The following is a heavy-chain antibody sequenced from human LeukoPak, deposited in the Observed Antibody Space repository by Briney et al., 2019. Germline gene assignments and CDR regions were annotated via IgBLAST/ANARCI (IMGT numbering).Heavy chain of an antibody. Sequence: GGSLRLSCAASELTFSSYAMNWVRQAPGKGLEWVSYISSSSSTIYYADSVKGRFTISRDNAKNSLYLHMNSLRAEDTAVYYCTRGGRNTSYYWYYWGQGTLVTVSS. CDR1: ELTFSSYA. J-gene: IGHJ4*02. CDR3: TRGGRNTSYYWYY. D-gene: IGHD1-26*01. V-gene: IGHV3-48*01. CDR2: ISSSSSTI.